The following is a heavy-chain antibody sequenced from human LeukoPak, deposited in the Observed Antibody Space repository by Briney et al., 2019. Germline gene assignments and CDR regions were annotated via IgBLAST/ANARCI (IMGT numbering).Heavy chain of an antibody. D-gene: IGHD6-13*01. CDR1: GYTFTRYG. J-gene: IGHJ4*02. V-gene: IGHV1-18*01. CDR3: ARAAGGGCFDF. Sequence: ASVKVSCQASGYTFTRYGISGVRQAPGQGLAWMGWISAYNSNTNYAQNLQGRVTITTDTSTSTVYLELRSLRSDDTAVYYCARAAGGGCFDFWGQGTLVTVSS. CDR2: ISAYNSNT.